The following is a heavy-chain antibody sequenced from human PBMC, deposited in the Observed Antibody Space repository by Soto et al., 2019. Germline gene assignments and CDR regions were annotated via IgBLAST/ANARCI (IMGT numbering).Heavy chain of an antibody. CDR2: IYYSGST. Sequence: PSETLSLTCTVSGGSISSYYWSWIRQHPGKGLEWIGYIYYSGSTSYNPSLKSRVTISVDTSKNQFSLKLSSVTAADTAVYYCARDTYYYDSSGPPVDAFDIWGQGTMVTVS. CDR1: GGSISSYY. J-gene: IGHJ3*02. D-gene: IGHD3-22*01. CDR3: ARDTYYYDSSGPPVDAFDI. V-gene: IGHV4-59*06.